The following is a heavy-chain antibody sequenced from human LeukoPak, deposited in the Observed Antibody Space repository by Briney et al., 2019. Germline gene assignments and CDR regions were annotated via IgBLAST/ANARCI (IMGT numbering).Heavy chain of an antibody. Sequence: ASVKVSCKASGYTFTSYYMHWVRQAPGQGLEWMGIINPSGGSTSYAQKFQGRVTMTTDTSTSTAYMELNSLRSDDTAVYYCARGSKGYSSTWPQAEFDYWGQGTLVTVSS. V-gene: IGHV1-46*01. CDR3: ARGSKGYSSTWPQAEFDY. CDR2: INPSGGST. CDR1: GYTFTSYY. D-gene: IGHD6-13*01. J-gene: IGHJ4*02.